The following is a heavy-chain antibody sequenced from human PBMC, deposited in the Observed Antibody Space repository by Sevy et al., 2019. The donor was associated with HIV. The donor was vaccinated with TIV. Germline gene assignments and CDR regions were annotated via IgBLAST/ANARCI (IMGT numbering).Heavy chain of an antibody. V-gene: IGHV1-24*01. CDR1: GYTLTKLG. CDR2: FDPEDGET. Sequence: ASVKVSCKVSGYTLTKLGMHWVRQAPGKGLEWMGSFDPEDGETIYAQKFQGRLTMTEDTSTDTTYMDLSSLRSEDTAVYFCATTKDYYESSGSPFDYWGQGTVVTVSS. CDR3: ATTKDYYESSGSPFDY. J-gene: IGHJ4*02. D-gene: IGHD3-22*01.